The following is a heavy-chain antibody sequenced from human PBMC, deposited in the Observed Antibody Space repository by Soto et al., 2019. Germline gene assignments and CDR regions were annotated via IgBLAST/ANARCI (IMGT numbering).Heavy chain of an antibody. J-gene: IGHJ6*02. V-gene: IGHV1-69*13. CDR3: ARTSYCGGDCYAPYYYYYGMDV. CDR2: IIPIFGTA. D-gene: IGHD2-21*02. Sequence: GASVKVSCKASGGTFSSYAISWVRQAPGQGLEWMGGIIPIFGTANYAQKFQGRVTITADESTSTAYMELSSPRSEDTAVYYCARTSYCGGDCYAPYYYYYGMDVWGQGTTVTVSS. CDR1: GGTFSSYA.